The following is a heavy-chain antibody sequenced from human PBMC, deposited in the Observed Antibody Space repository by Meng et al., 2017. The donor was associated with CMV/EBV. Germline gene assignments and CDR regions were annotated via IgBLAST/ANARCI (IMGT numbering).Heavy chain of an antibody. CDR2: INPNSGGT. CDR3: ARDGQRITIFGVAVGWFDP. CDR1: GYTFTGYY. D-gene: IGHD3-3*01. J-gene: IGHJ5*02. Sequence: ASVKVSCKASGYTFTGYYMHWVRQAPGQGLEWMGWINPNSGGTNYAQKFQGRVTMTRDTSISTAYMELSRLRSDDTAVYYCARDGQRITIFGVAVGWFDPWGQGTLVTVSS. V-gene: IGHV1-2*02.